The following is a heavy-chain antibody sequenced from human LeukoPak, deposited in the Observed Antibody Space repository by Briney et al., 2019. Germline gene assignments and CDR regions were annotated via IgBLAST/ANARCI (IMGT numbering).Heavy chain of an antibody. Sequence: ASVKVSCKASGYTFTSYAMHWVRQAPGQRLEWMGWINAGNGNTKYSQKFQGRVTITRDTSASTAYMELSSLRSEDTAVYYRARSLLLRYFDWLLGPFDYWGQGTLVTVSS. CDR1: GYTFTSYA. V-gene: IGHV1-3*01. J-gene: IGHJ4*02. CDR2: INAGNGNT. D-gene: IGHD3-9*01. CDR3: ARSLLLRYFDWLLGPFDY.